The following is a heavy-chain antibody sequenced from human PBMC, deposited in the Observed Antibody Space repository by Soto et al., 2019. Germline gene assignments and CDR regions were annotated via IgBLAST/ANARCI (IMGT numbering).Heavy chain of an antibody. J-gene: IGHJ6*02. CDR3: ARDRGIVVVTAINYGMDV. CDR1: GGSISSGDYY. V-gene: IGHV4-30-4*01. Sequence: SETLSLTCTVSGGSISSGDYYWSWIRQPPGKGLEWIGYIYYSGSTYYNPSLKSRVTISVDTSKNQFSLKLSSVTAADTAVYYCARDRGIVVVTAINYGMDVWGQGTTVT. D-gene: IGHD2-21*02. CDR2: IYYSGST.